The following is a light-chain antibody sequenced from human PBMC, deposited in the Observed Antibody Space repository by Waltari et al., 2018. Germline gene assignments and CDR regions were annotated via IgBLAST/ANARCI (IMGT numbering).Light chain of an antibody. CDR2: DAS. J-gene: IGKJ1*01. CDR1: QSVGRA. Sequence: EIVLTKSPGTLALSPGERATLSCRASQSVGRALAWYQQKPGQAPRLLIYDASSRATGISDKFSGSGSGTDFSLTINRVEPEDFAVYFCQMYVRLPVTFGQGTKVEVK. CDR3: QMYVRLPVT. V-gene: IGKV3-20*01.